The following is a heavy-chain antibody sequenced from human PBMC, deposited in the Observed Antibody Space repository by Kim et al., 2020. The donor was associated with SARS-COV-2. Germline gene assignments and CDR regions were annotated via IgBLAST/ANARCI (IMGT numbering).Heavy chain of an antibody. CDR3: AKRYYYYYGMDV. CDR2: INHSGST. CDR1: GGSFSGYY. Sequence: SETLSLTCAVYGGSFSGYYWSWIRQPPGKGLEWIGEINHSGSTNYNPSLKSRVTISVDTSKNQFSLKLSSVTAADTAVYYCAKRYYYYYGMDVWGQGTTGTVSS. J-gene: IGHJ6*02. V-gene: IGHV4-34*01.